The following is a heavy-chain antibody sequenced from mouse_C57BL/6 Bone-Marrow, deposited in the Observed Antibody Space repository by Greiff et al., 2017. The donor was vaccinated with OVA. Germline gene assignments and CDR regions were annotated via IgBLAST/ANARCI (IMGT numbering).Heavy chain of an antibody. V-gene: IGHV5-6*01. Sequence: EVKVVESGGDLVKPGGSLKLSCAASGFTFSSYGMSWVRQTPDQRLEWVATISSGGSYTYYPDSVKGRFTIARDNAKNTLYLQMSSLKSEDTAMYDCARHGTVVALDAMDYWGQGTSVTVSS. CDR1: GFTFSSYG. CDR3: ARHGTVVALDAMDY. CDR2: ISSGGSYT. J-gene: IGHJ4*01. D-gene: IGHD1-1*01.